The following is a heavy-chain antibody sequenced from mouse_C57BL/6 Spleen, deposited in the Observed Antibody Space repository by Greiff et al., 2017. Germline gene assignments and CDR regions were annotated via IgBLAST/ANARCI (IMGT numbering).Heavy chain of an antibody. J-gene: IGHJ4*01. CDR3: ARHGGRREGHAMDY. Sequence: EVNVVESGGGLVQPGGSLKLSCAASGFTFSDYYMYWVRQTPEKRLEWVAYISNGGGSTYYPDTVKGRFTISRDNAKNTLYLQMSRLKSEDTAMYYWARHGGRREGHAMDYWGQGTSVTVSS. V-gene: IGHV5-12*01. CDR2: ISNGGGST. CDR1: GFTFSDYY.